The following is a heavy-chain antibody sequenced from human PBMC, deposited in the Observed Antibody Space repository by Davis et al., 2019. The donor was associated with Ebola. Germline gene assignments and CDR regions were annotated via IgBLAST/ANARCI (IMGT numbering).Heavy chain of an antibody. CDR2: ISSSSSYI. Sequence: PGGSLRLSCAAPGFTFSSYSMNWVRQAPGKGLEWVSSISSSSSYIYYADSVKGRFTISRDNAKNSLYLQMNSLRAEDTAVYYCARDRSRGYSYGWDYWGQGTLVTVSS. V-gene: IGHV3-21*01. J-gene: IGHJ4*02. CDR1: GFTFSSYS. D-gene: IGHD5-18*01. CDR3: ARDRSRGYSYGWDY.